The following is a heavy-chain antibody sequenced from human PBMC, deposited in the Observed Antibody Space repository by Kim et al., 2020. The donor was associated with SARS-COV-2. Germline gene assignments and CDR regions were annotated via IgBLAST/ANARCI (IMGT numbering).Heavy chain of an antibody. CDR1: GLSVTGYY. CDR2: IYIDGTT. CDR3: ASLNWGTVDLDYFFEY. J-gene: IGHJ4*01. V-gene: IGHV3-53*01. Sequence: GGSLRLSCAVSGLSVTGYYMSWVRQAPGKGLEWVSAIYIDGTTYYADSVKGRFTISRHDSKNSLYFQMNTLIAEDSAAYFCASLNWGTVDLDYFFEYWG. D-gene: IGHD7-27*01.